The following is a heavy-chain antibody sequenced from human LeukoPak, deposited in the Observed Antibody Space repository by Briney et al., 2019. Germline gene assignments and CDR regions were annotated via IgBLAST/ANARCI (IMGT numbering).Heavy chain of an antibody. CDR1: GFTFSSYS. CDR3: ARDKGGPDY. CDR2: INDGSTTI. Sequence: PGGSLRLSCAASGFTFSSYSMTWVRQAPGKGLELIPYINDGSTTIYYADSVKGRFTISRDNAKNSLYLQMNSLRAEDTAVYYCARDKGGPDYWGQGTLVTVSS. D-gene: IGHD2-15*01. J-gene: IGHJ4*02. V-gene: IGHV3-48*01.